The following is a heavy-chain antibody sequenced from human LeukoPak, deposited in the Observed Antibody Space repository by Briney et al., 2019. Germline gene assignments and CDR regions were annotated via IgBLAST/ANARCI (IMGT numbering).Heavy chain of an antibody. V-gene: IGHV3-21*01. CDR2: ISSSSNYI. CDR1: GFTFSSYR. D-gene: IGHD2/OR15-2a*01. Sequence: GGSLRLSCAASGFTFSSYRMNWVRQAPGKGLVWVSAISSSSNYIYYADSVKGRFTISRDNAKNPLFLQMNSLRAEDTAVYYCARVPVLLTMGGDYWGQGTLVTVSS. CDR3: ARVPVLLTMGGDY. J-gene: IGHJ4*02.